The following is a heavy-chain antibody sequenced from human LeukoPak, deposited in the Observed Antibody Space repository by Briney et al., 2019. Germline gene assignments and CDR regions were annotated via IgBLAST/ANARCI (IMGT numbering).Heavy chain of an antibody. CDR1: GFTFSSYA. CDR2: ISGSGGST. J-gene: IGHJ4*02. CDR3: ASDYYGSGSYYY. D-gene: IGHD3-10*01. Sequence: GGSLRLSCAASGFTFSSYAMSWVRQAPGKGLEWVSAISGSGGSTYYADSVKGRFTISRDNAKNSLYLQMNSLRAEGTAVYYCASDYYGSGSYYYWGQGTLVTVSS. V-gene: IGHV3-23*01.